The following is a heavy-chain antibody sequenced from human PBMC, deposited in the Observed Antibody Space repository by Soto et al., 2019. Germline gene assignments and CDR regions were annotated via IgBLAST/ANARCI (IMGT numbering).Heavy chain of an antibody. CDR3: ARDQNTIDAEHEALDI. CDR2: IYYSGYT. J-gene: IGHJ3*02. V-gene: IGHV4-59*01. CDR1: GDSIRSYY. Sequence: SETLSLTCTVSGDSIRSYYWSWIRQPPGKGLEWIGYIYYSGYTSYNPSLKSRVTISVDTPNNQFSLRLSAVTAADTAVYYCARDQNTIDAEHEALDIWGQGTNVRVSS. D-gene: IGHD2-2*01.